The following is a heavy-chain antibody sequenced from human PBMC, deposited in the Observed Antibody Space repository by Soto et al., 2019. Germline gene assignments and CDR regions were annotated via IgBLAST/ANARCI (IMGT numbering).Heavy chain of an antibody. J-gene: IGHJ6*03. Sequence: QDQLVQSGVEVKKPGASVKVSCKASGYSFTNYGITWVRQAPGQGFEWMGWISAYNGKTNYAQKFQGRVTLTTDASTSTAYLELRSLRSDDTAVYYCARDRGVAPPVAGNTHYYYYMDVWGKGTTVTVSS. CDR1: GYSFTNYG. V-gene: IGHV1-18*01. CDR3: ARDRGVAPPVAGNTHYYYYMDV. D-gene: IGHD6-19*01. CDR2: ISAYNGKT.